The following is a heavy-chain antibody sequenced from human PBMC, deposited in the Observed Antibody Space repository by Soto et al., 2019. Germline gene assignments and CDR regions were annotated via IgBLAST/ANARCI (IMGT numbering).Heavy chain of an antibody. CDR2: IHYSGTT. Sequence: LSLTCTVSGTSISSYYWSWIRQPPGKGLEWIANIHYSGTTNYNPSLASRVTLSVDTSKNQFSLKMTSVTAADRAMYFCARYNSYAIDYWGRGTLVTVS. CDR3: ARYNSYAIDY. D-gene: IGHD2-8*01. V-gene: IGHV4-59*01. CDR1: GTSISSYY. J-gene: IGHJ4*02.